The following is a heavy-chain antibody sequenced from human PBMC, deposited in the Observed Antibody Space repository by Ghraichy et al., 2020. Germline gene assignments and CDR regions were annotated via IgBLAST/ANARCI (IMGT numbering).Heavy chain of an antibody. CDR1: GGSISSYY. J-gene: IGHJ4*02. CDR2: IYYSGST. CDR3: ARDRYYYDSSGYYYHLFDY. Sequence: SETLSLTCTVSGGSISSYYWSWIRQPPGKGLEWIGYIYYSGSTNYNPSLKSRVTISVDTSKNQFSLKLSSVTAADTAVYYCARDRYYYDSSGYYYHLFDYWGQGTLVTVSS. D-gene: IGHD3-22*01. V-gene: IGHV4-59*01.